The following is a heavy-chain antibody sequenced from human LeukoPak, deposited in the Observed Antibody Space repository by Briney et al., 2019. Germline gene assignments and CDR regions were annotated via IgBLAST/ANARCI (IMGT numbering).Heavy chain of an antibody. V-gene: IGHV4-59*08. J-gene: IGHJ4*02. CDR1: GASISSYY. CDR2: IYYSGNT. Sequence: SETLSLTCTVSGASISSYYWSWIRQPPGKGLEWIGYIYYSGNTNYNPSLKSRVTMSADTSKKQFSLKLSSVTAADTAVYYCAGSAPYYDSSGPPKLWGQGTLVTVSS. CDR3: AGSAPYYDSSGPPKL. D-gene: IGHD3-22*01.